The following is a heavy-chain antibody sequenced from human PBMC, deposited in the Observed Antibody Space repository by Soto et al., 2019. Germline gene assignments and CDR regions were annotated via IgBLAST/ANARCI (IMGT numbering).Heavy chain of an antibody. D-gene: IGHD5-12*01. J-gene: IGHJ4*02. CDR1: GGSISSSSYY. CDR2: IYYSGST. V-gene: IGHV4-39*02. CDR3: AREIPLEEWLRPPSRYFDY. Sequence: QLQLQESGPGLVKPSETLSLTCTVSGGSISSSSYYWGWIRQPPGKGLEWIGSIYYSGSTYYNPSLKSRVTISVDTSKNQFSLKLSSVTAADTAVYYCAREIPLEEWLRPPSRYFDYWCQGPLVTVSS.